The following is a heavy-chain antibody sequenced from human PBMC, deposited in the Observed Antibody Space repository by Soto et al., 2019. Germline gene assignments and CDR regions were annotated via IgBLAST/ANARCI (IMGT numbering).Heavy chain of an antibody. J-gene: IGHJ4*02. CDR2: INPSGDYT. CDR1: GYTFTSYY. Sequence: QVQLVQSGAEVKKPGASVKVSCKASGYTFTSYYMHWVRQAPGQGLEWMGIINPSGDYTSYAQKFQGRVTVTRDTSTSKVYMELSSLRSEDTSVYYCAKDHDGSSHYFHFWGQGTLVTVSS. V-gene: IGHV1-46*01. CDR3: AKDHDGSSHYFHF. D-gene: IGHD1-26*01.